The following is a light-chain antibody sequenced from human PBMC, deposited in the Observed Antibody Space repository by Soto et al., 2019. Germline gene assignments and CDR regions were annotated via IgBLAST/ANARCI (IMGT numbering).Light chain of an antibody. V-gene: IGLV1-47*02. J-gene: IGLJ1*01. CDR3: SAWDDSLRGPV. CDR1: SSNIGSNS. CDR2: SSN. Sequence: LTQPPSASGTPGQTVTISCSGSSSNIGSNSVYWYQQLPGTAPKLLIHSSNQRPSGVPDRFSGSKSGTSASLAVSGLRSEDEADYYCSAWDDSLRGPVFGTGTKVTVL.